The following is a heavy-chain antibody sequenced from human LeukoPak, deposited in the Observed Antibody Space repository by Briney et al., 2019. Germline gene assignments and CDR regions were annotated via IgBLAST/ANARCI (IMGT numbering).Heavy chain of an antibody. D-gene: IGHD3-22*01. J-gene: IGHJ4*02. CDR2: ISTHKGNT. V-gene: IGHV1-18*01. Sequence: ASVKVSCKASAYTFVSYDISWVRQAPGQGLEWMGWISTHKGNTKYAQKFQGRATMTRDTSISTANMELSRLRSDDTAVYYCARGLYDSRGYYHVDYWGQGTLVTVSS. CDR1: AYTFVSYD. CDR3: ARGLYDSRGYYHVDY.